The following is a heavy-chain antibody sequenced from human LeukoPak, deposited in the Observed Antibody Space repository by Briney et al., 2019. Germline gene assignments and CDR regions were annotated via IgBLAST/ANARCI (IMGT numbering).Heavy chain of an antibody. CDR2: ISYDGSNK. J-gene: IGHJ4*02. CDR1: GFTFSSYA. V-gene: IGHV3-30*04. CDR3: ASSSGWYAAFDY. D-gene: IGHD6-19*01. Sequence: PGRSLRLSCAASGFTFSSYAMHWVRQAPGEWLEWVAVISYDGSNKYYADSVKGRFTISRDNSKNTLYLQMNSLRAEDTAVYYCASSSGWYAAFDYWGQGTLVTVSS.